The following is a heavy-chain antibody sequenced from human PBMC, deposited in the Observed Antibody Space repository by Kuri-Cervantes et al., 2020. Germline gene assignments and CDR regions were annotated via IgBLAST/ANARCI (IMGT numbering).Heavy chain of an antibody. J-gene: IGHJ6*02. CDR1: GYPISNGYY. Sequence: GSLRLSCGVSGYPISNGYYWGWIRQPPGKGLEWIAITYHTGSTYYNPSLKSRVTISVETSKNLFSLKLSSVTAADTAVYYCYRYSGYVSMDVWGQGTTVTVSS. CDR2: TYHTGST. D-gene: IGHD5-12*01. CDR3: YRYSGYVSMDV. V-gene: IGHV4-38-2*01.